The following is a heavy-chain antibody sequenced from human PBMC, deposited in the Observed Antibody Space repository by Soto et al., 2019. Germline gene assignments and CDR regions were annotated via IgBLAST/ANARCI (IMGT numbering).Heavy chain of an antibody. CDR2: IYPGDSDT. CDR3: ARRPYYYDSSGYYRVYDY. Sequence: LGESLKISCKGSGYSFTSYWIGWVRQMPGKGLEWMGIIYPGDSDTRYSPSFQGQVTISADKSISTAYLQWSSLKASDTAMYYCARRPYYYDSSGYYRVYDYWGQGTLVTVSS. J-gene: IGHJ4*02. D-gene: IGHD3-22*01. V-gene: IGHV5-51*01. CDR1: GYSFTSYW.